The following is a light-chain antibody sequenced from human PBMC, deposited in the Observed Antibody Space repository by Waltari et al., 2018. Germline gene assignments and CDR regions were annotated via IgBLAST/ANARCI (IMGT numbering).Light chain of an antibody. V-gene: IGLV6-57*02. CDR2: ESN. J-gene: IGLJ3*02. CDR1: SGNIAGNS. CDR3: QSYDDNSPDWV. Sequence: NLKLTQPRSVSESPRKTVIISCTARSGNIAGNSVQWYRQRPGRAPTSVIYESNQRPSGVPNRFSGSIDSASNSASLTISGLKTEDEADYYCQSYDDNSPDWVFGGGTKLTVL.